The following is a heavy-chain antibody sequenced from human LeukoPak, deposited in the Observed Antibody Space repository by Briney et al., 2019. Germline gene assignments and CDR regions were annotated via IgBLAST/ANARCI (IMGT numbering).Heavy chain of an antibody. CDR1: GYTFTGYY. CDR2: INPNSGGT. V-gene: IGHV1-2*04. D-gene: IGHD3-16*02. CDR3: ARSPKYDYVWGSYPDDAFDI. J-gene: IGHJ3*02. Sequence: GASVKVSCKASGYTFTGYYMHWVRQAPGQGLEWMGWINPNSGGTHYAQKFQGWVTMTRDTSISTAYMELSRLRSDDTAVYYCARSPKYDYVWGSYPDDAFDIWGQGTMVTVSS.